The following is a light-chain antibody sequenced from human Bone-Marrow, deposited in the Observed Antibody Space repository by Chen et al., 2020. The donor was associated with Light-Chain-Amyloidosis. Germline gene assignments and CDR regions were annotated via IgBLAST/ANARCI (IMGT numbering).Light chain of an antibody. CDR1: NIGSTS. Sequence: SYVLTQPSSVSVAPGQTATIACGGNNIGSTSVHWYQQTPGPAPLLVVYDDSDRPSGIPARLSCSNSVNTATLTISRVEAGDEADYYCQVWDRSSDRPVFGGGTKLTVL. CDR2: DDS. CDR3: QVWDRSSDRPV. J-gene: IGLJ3*02. V-gene: IGLV3-21*02.